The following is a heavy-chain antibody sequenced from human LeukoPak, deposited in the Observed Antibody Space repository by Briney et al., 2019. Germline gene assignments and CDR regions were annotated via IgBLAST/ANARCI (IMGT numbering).Heavy chain of an antibody. J-gene: IGHJ4*02. CDR1: GFTFSSYA. CDR3: AKSLSIVVVIDQNLDY. CDR2: ISGSGGST. Sequence: GGSLRLSCAASGFTFSSYAMSWVRQAPGKGLEWVSAISGSGGSTYYADSAKGRFTISRDNSKNTLYLQMNSLRAEDAAVHYCAKSLSIVVVIDQNLDYWGQGTLVTVSS. V-gene: IGHV3-23*01. D-gene: IGHD3-22*01.